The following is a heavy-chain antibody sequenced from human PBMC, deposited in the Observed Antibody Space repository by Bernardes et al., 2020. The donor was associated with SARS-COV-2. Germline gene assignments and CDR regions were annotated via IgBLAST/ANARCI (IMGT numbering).Heavy chain of an antibody. CDR2: INHSGST. V-gene: IGHV4-34*01. CDR1: GGSFSGYY. D-gene: IGHD6-13*01. Sequence: SETLSLTCAVYGGSFSGYYWSWIRQPPGKGLEWIGEINHSGSTNYNPSLKSRVTISVDTSKNQFSLKLSSVTAADTAVYYCARGTLEVIAAAGTLHYYYYGMDVWGQGTTVTVSS. CDR3: ARGTLEVIAAAGTLHYYYYGMDV. J-gene: IGHJ6*02.